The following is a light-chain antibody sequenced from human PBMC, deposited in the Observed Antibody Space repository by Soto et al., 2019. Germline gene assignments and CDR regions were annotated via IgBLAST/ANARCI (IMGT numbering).Light chain of an antibody. Sequence: DIQMTQSPSSLSASVGDRVTITCRASQGIRNDLVWYQQKPGKAPKRLIYDASSLQSGVPSRFSGSGSGTEFTLTISSLQPEDFATYFCLQHNTYIGTWTFGQGTKVDIX. CDR2: DAS. V-gene: IGKV1-17*01. CDR1: QGIRND. CDR3: LQHNTYIGTWT. J-gene: IGKJ1*01.